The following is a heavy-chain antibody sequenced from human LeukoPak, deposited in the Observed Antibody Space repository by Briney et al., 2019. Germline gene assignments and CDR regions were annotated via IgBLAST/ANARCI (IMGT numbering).Heavy chain of an antibody. CDR3: ARHYYDSSGYRRDYYFDH. Sequence: SETLSLTCTVSGVSITSSSDYWGWIRQPPGKGLEWIGSILYSGRTYYNPSLESRLTMSIDTFKNQFSLRLSSVTAADTAAYYCARHYYDSSGYRRDYYFDHWGQGTLVTVSS. CDR2: ILYSGRT. CDR1: GVSITSSSDY. J-gene: IGHJ4*02. V-gene: IGHV4-39*01. D-gene: IGHD3-22*01.